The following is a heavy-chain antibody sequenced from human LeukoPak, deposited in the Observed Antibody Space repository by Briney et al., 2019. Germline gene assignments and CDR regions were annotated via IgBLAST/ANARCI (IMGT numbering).Heavy chain of an antibody. CDR3: AKANPRLLWFGED. V-gene: IGHV3-23*01. CDR1: GFTFDDYG. D-gene: IGHD3-10*01. Sequence: PGGSLRLSCAASGFTFDDYGMSWVRQAPGKGLEWVSAISGSGGSTYYADSVKGRFTIPRDNSKNTLYLQMNSLRAEDTAVYYCAKANPRLLWFGEDWGQGTLVTVSS. J-gene: IGHJ4*02. CDR2: ISGSGGST.